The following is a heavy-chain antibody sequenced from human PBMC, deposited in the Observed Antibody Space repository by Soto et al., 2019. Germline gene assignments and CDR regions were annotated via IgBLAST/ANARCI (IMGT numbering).Heavy chain of an antibody. Sequence: QVQLVQSGAEVKKPGASVKVSCKASGYTFTSYAMHWVRQAPGQRLEWMGWINAGNGNTKYSQKFQGRVTITRDTSASTAYMELSSLRSEDTAVYYCARGTAEYSSSWYYNYKDWFDPWGQGTLVTVSS. D-gene: IGHD6-13*01. V-gene: IGHV1-3*01. CDR3: ARGTAEYSSSWYYNYKDWFDP. J-gene: IGHJ5*02. CDR2: INAGNGNT. CDR1: GYTFTSYA.